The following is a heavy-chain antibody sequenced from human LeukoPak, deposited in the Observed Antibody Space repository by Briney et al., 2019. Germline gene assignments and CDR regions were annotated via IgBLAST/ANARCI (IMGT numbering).Heavy chain of an antibody. D-gene: IGHD7-27*01. J-gene: IGHJ4*02. CDR2: IYYTET. Sequence: SETLSLTCTVSGGSVSDYYWSWIRQSPGKGLERIGYIYYTETSYNPSFKSRVTISADTSKNQFSLKLYSVTAADTAVYYCATRKLGNDYWGQGTLVTVSS. CDR1: GGSVSDYY. CDR3: ATRKLGNDY. V-gene: IGHV4-59*02.